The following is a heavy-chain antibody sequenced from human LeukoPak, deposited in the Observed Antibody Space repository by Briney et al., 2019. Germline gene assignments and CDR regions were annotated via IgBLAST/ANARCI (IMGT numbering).Heavy chain of an antibody. CDR3: TRQQLDAFDI. Sequence: GGSLRLSCAASGFTFSTYLMHWVRQAPGTGLVWVSRINSDGSSTTYADSVKGRFTISRDNAKNTLSLQMNSLRAEDTAVYYCTRQQLDAFDIWGPGTMVTVSS. CDR2: INSDGSST. V-gene: IGHV3-74*01. D-gene: IGHD6-13*01. J-gene: IGHJ3*02. CDR1: GFTFSTYL.